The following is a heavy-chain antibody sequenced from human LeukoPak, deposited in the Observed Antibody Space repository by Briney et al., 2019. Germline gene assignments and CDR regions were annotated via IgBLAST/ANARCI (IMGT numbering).Heavy chain of an antibody. J-gene: IGHJ4*02. CDR3: AKLPNYFDY. Sequence: GGSLRLSCAASGFTFSNYGMHWVRQAPGKGLEWVAFIPYDGSNKYYADSVKGRFTISRDNSKNTLYLQMNSLRAEDTAVYYCAKLPNYFDYWGQGTLVTVSS. V-gene: IGHV3-30*02. CDR1: GFTFSNYG. CDR2: IPYDGSNK.